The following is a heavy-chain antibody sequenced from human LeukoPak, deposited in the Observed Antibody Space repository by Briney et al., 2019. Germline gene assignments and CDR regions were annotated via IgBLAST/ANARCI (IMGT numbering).Heavy chain of an antibody. CDR1: GGSISSSSYY. CDR3: ARLGVTAAGPQDY. V-gene: IGHV4-39*01. Sequence: SETLSLTCTVSGGSISSSSYYWGWIRQPPGKGLEWIGSIYYSGSTYYNPSLKSRVTISVDTSKNQFSLKLSSVTAADTAAYYCARLGVTAAGPQDYWGQGTLVTVSS. CDR2: IYYSGST. D-gene: IGHD2-21*02. J-gene: IGHJ4*02.